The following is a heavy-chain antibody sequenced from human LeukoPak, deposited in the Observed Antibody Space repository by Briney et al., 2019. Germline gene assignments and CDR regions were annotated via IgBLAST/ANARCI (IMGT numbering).Heavy chain of an antibody. J-gene: IGHJ3*01. V-gene: IGHV3-30*04. CDR3: AREKYCTGGSCDSGAFDV. CDR1: GFTFSSYA. Sequence: GGSLRLSCAASGFTFSSYALHWVRQAPGKGLEWVAVISYDGSNKYYVDSVKGRFTISRDNARDSLYLQMNSLRAEDTAVYYCAREKYCTGGSCDSGAFDVWGQGTMVTVSS. CDR2: ISYDGSNK. D-gene: IGHD2-15*01.